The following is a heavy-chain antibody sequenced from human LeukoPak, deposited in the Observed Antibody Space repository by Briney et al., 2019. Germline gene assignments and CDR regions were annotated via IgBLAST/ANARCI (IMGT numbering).Heavy chain of an antibody. CDR3: ARGRVSSSSWQSVYYYYLYMDV. CDR2: IDHTGST. Sequence: SETLSLTCSVSGDSISMYYWNWIRQSPGKGLEWIGYIDHTGSTNYNPSLNSRVTISRDTSTNHFSLKLSSVTAADTAVYFCARGRVSSSSWQSVYYYYLYMDVWGKGTTVTISS. D-gene: IGHD6-13*01. CDR1: GDSISMYY. J-gene: IGHJ6*03. V-gene: IGHV4-59*01.